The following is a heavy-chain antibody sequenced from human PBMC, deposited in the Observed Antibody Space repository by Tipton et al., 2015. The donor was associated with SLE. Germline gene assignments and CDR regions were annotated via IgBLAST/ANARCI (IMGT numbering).Heavy chain of an antibody. D-gene: IGHD3-22*01. V-gene: IGHV4-59*11. CDR3: ARERAYGSSSGPRSYGMDV. CDR2: MYNSGSS. CDR1: RGSISTHY. J-gene: IGHJ6*02. Sequence: TLSLTCTVSRGSISTHYWNWIRQPPGKGLEWIGYMYNSGSSHYNPSLKSRVTISGDTSKNQFALKMRAVTAAATAVYYCARERAYGSSSGPRSYGMDVWGQGTTVTVSS.